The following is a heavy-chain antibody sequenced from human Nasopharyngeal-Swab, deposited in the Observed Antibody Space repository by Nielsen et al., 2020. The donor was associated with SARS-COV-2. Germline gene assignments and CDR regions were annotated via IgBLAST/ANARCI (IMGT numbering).Heavy chain of an antibody. CDR1: GFTFSSFG. D-gene: IGHD2-15*01. CDR2: VSADGKTQ. Sequence: GGSLRLSCAASGFTFSSFGMHWVRQAPGKGLEWVAVVSADGKTQYYADSMKGRFTISRDNSKDTLYLQIDSLRVEDTAVYYCVRGDGSPTFFDFWGQGNMVTVSS. CDR3: VRGDGSPTFFDF. J-gene: IGHJ4*02. V-gene: IGHV3-30*03.